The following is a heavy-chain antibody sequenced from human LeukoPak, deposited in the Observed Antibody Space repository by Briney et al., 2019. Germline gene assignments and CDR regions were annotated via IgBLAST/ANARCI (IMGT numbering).Heavy chain of an antibody. D-gene: IGHD1-14*01. CDR3: ARAQTAPNWFDP. V-gene: IGHV4-59*01. CDR1: GGSISSYY. CDR2: IYYSGST. Sequence: PSETLSLTCNVSGGSISSYYWSWIRQPPGKGLEWIGYIYYSGSTNYNPSLKSRVTISVDTSKNQFSLKLSSVTAADTAVYYCARAQTAPNWFDPWGQGTLVTVSS. J-gene: IGHJ5*02.